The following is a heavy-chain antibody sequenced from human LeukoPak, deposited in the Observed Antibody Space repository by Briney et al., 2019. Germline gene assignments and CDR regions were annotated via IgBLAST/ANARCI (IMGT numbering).Heavy chain of an antibody. V-gene: IGHV4-39*01. CDR3: ARSYSSSAEVDH. CDR1: GGSISSDSYY. Sequence: SGTLSLTCTVSGGSISSDSYYWGWIRQPPGKGLEWIGSVYYSGSTYYNPSLKSRVTISVDTSKNQFSLKLSSVTAADTAVYYCARSYSSSAEVDHWGQGTLVTVSS. J-gene: IGHJ4*02. D-gene: IGHD6-6*01. CDR2: VYYSGST.